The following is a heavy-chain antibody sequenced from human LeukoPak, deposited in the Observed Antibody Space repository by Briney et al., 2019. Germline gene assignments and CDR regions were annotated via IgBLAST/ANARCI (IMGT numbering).Heavy chain of an antibody. CDR1: GGSISTYY. Sequence: SETLSLTCTVSGGSISTYYWNWIRQPPGKGLEWIGYIYHSGSTNYNPSLQSRVTISVDTSKNQFSLNLNSVTAADTAVYYCARSKDGFNADYWGQGILVTVSS. D-gene: IGHD5-24*01. CDR2: IYHSGST. CDR3: ARSKDGFNADY. J-gene: IGHJ4*02. V-gene: IGHV4-59*01.